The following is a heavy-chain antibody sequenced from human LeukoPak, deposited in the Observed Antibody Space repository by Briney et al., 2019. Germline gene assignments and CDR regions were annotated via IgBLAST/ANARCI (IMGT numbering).Heavy chain of an antibody. CDR3: ARSSSYFTYFDL. J-gene: IGHJ2*01. CDR2: MSSTGNTI. V-gene: IGHV3-11*04. CDR1: GFTVSSNY. Sequence: GGSLRLSCAAPGFTVSSNYMSWIRQAPGKGLEWISYMSSTGNTIYYAESVKGRFTVSRDSANNSMSLQMTSLRAEDSAVYYCARSSSYFTYFDLWGRDTLVTVSS. D-gene: IGHD2/OR15-2a*01.